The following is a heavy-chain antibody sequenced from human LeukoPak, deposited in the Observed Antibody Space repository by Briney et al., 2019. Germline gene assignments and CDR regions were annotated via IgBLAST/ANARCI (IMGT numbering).Heavy chain of an antibody. CDR2: IYYSGST. J-gene: IGHJ6*03. V-gene: IGHV4-39*01. CDR3: ARHVGYISNWYPDYYYYYYMDV. D-gene: IGHD6-13*01. Sequence: PSETLSLTCTVSGGSIGSSSYYWGWIRQPPGKGLEWIGSIYYSGSTYYNPSLKSRVTISVDTSRSQFSLTLSSVTAADTAVYYWARHVGYISNWYPDYYYYYYMDVWGKGTTVTVSS. CDR1: GGSIGSSSYY.